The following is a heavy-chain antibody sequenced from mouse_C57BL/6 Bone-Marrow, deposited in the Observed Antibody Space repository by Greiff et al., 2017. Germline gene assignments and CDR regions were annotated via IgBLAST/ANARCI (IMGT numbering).Heavy chain of an antibody. V-gene: IGHV1-64*01. Sequence: QVQLQQPGAELVKPGASVKLSCKASGYTFTSYWMHWVKQRPGQGLEWIGMIHPNSGSNNYNEKFKSKATLTVDKSSSTAYMQLSSLTSEDSAVYYCARSYPWFAYWGQGTLVTVSA. CDR3: ARSYPWFAY. CDR1: GYTFTSYW. J-gene: IGHJ3*01. CDR2: IHPNSGSN. D-gene: IGHD1-1*01.